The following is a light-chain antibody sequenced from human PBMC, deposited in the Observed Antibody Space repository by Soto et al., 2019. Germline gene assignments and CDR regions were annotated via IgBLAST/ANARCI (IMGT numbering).Light chain of an antibody. CDR3: AAWDDSLNGYV. CDR1: SSNIGSNS. Sequence: QSVLTQPPAASGTPGQRVTISCSGSSSNIGSNSVNWYQQLPGTAPKLLIYSNNQQPSGVPDRFSGYKSGTSASLAISGLQSEDEADYYCAAWDDSLNGYVFGTGTKLTVL. J-gene: IGLJ1*01. V-gene: IGLV1-44*01. CDR2: SNN.